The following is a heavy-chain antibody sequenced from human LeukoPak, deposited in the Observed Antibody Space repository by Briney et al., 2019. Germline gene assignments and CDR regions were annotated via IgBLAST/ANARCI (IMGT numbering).Heavy chain of an antibody. CDR3: ARDKDGSLDY. J-gene: IGHJ4*02. D-gene: IGHD6-25*01. CDR1: GFTFRSHW. CDR2: IKQGGNDK. Sequence: GGSLRPSCAASGFTFRSHWMTWVRQAPGKGLEWVANIKQGGNDKYYVDSIKGRFTISRDNARNSLYLQMNSLRAEDTAVYYCARDKDGSLDYWGQGTLVTVSS. V-gene: IGHV3-7*03.